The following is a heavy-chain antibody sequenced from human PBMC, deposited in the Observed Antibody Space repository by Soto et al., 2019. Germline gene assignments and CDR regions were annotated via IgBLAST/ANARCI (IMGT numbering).Heavy chain of an antibody. Sequence: ASVKVSCKASGYTFTGYCMHWVRQAPGQGLEWMGWINPNSGGTNYAQKFQGRVTMTRDTSISTAYMELSRLRSDDTAVYYCARVRYSGNLYYYYGMDVWGQGATVTVSS. J-gene: IGHJ6*02. CDR3: ARVRYSGNLYYYYGMDV. CDR1: GYTFTGYC. V-gene: IGHV1-2*02. CDR2: INPNSGGT. D-gene: IGHD1-26*01.